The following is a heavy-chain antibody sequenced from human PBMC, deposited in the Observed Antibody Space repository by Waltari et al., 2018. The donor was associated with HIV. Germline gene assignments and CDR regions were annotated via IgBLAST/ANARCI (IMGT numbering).Heavy chain of an antibody. D-gene: IGHD3-22*01. J-gene: IGHJ3*02. V-gene: IGHV4-31*03. Sequence: QVQLQESGPGLVKPSQTLSLTCTVSGGSISSGGYYWSWIRQHPGKGLEWIGYIYYSGSTYYNPSLKSRVTISVDTSKNQFSLKLSSVTAADTAVYYCARSTRSGYYILPAFDIWGQGTMVTVSS. CDR1: GGSISSGGYY. CDR3: ARSTRSGYYILPAFDI. CDR2: IYYSGST.